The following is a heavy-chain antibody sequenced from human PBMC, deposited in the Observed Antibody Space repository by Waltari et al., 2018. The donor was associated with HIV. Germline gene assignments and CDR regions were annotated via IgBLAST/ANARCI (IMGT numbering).Heavy chain of an antibody. J-gene: IGHJ4*02. CDR1: GFIFGNNA. Sequence: EVQLLESGGGLVQPGGSLRLSCAASGFIFGNNAMSWVRQAPGKGLEWVSSISGSGSDTYYADSVKGRFTISRDNSKNTLYLQMNSLRPEDTAVYYCVKDVGATYFDYWGQGTLVTVSS. V-gene: IGHV3-23*01. D-gene: IGHD1-26*01. CDR3: VKDVGATYFDY. CDR2: ISGSGSDT.